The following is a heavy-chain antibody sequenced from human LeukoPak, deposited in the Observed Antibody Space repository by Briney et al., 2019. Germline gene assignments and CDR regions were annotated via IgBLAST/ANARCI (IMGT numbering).Heavy chain of an antibody. CDR2: IIPILSVA. D-gene: IGHD5-12*01. V-gene: IGHV1-69*02. CDR1: GDTFSSYI. J-gene: IGHJ4*02. CDR3: ATWASGYDYEY. Sequence: SVKASCKASGDTFSSYIISWVRQARGQGIEWMGRIIPILSVANHSPKSQGRVTITADTSKSTAYLDVSSLSSEDTAVYYCATWASGYDYEYWGQGTLVTVSS.